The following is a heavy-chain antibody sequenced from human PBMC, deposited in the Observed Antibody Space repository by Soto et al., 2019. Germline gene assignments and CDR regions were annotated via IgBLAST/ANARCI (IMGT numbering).Heavy chain of an antibody. J-gene: IGHJ5*01. Sequence: SETLSLTCTVSGGSISSGDYYWSWIRQPPGKGLEWIGYIYYTGTTTYNPSIKSRVTISVDSSKNQFSLNLTSVSAADTAVYYCARLGGFYQSLDSWGQGTLVTVSS. D-gene: IGHD3-22*01. CDR1: GGSISSGDYY. CDR2: IYYTGTT. CDR3: ARLGGFYQSLDS. V-gene: IGHV4-61*08.